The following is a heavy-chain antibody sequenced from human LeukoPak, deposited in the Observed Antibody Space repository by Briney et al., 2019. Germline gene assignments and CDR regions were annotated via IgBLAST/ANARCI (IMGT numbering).Heavy chain of an antibody. J-gene: IGHJ4*02. CDR3: AIGRGGQQLGDY. Sequence: GEALKISCKGSEYSFPNYCIGWVRQMPGKGLEGRGISYPDDSDTRYSPSFQGQVTISADKSISPAYLQWSSLKASDTAMYYCAIGRGGQQLGDYWGQGTLVTVSS. D-gene: IGHD6-13*01. CDR1: EYSFPNYC. V-gene: IGHV5-51*01. CDR2: SYPDDSDT.